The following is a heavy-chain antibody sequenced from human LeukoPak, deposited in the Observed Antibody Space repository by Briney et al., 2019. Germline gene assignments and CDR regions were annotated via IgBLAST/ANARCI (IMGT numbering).Heavy chain of an antibody. Sequence: PGGSLRLSCAASGFTFSSYAMHWVRQAPGKGLEWVAVISYDGSNKYYADSVKGRFTISRDNSKNTLYLQMGSLRVEDMAVYYCARVAGDGWFDPWGQGTLVTVSS. V-gene: IGHV3-30*14. CDR2: ISYDGSNK. J-gene: IGHJ5*02. D-gene: IGHD5-24*01. CDR3: ARVAGDGWFDP. CDR1: GFTFSSYA.